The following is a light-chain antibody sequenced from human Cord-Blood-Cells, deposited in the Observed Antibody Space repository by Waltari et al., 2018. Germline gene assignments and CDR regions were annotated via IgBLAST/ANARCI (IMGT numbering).Light chain of an antibody. CDR3: SSYTSSSTLVV. J-gene: IGLJ2*01. CDR1: SSDVGGYNY. CDR2: DVS. V-gene: IGLV2-14*01. Sequence: QSALTQPASVSGSPGQSITISCTGTSSDVGGYNYVYLYHEHPGKAPKPMIYDVSNRPSGVSNRFSGSKSGNTASLTISGLQAEDEADYYCSSYTSSSTLVVFGGGTKLTVL.